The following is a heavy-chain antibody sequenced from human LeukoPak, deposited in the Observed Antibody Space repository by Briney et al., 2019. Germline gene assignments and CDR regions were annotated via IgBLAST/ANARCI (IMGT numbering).Heavy chain of an antibody. CDR3: ARDRGSFRVMPLDY. D-gene: IGHD1-26*01. J-gene: IGHJ4*02. V-gene: IGHV3-23*01. Sequence: PGGSLRLSCAASGFTFSSYAMSWVRQAPGKGLEWVSAISGSGGSTYYADSVKGRFTISRDNSKNTLYLQMNSLRAEDTAVYYCARDRGSFRVMPLDYWGQGTLVTVSS. CDR1: GFTFSSYA. CDR2: ISGSGGST.